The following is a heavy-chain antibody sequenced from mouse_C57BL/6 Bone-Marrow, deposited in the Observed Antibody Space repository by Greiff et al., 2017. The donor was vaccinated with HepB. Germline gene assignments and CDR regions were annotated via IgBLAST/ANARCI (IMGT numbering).Heavy chain of an antibody. J-gene: IGHJ3*01. CDR1: GFSLTSYG. V-gene: IGHV2-2*01. CDR3: ARNSYGVFAY. Sequence: VQLVESGPGLVQPSQSLSITCTVSGFSLTSYGVHWVRQSPGKGLEWLGVIWSGGSTDYNAAFISRLSISKDNSKSQVFFKMNSLQADDTAIYYCARNSYGVFAYWGQGTLVTVSA. D-gene: IGHD1-1*01. CDR2: IWSGGST.